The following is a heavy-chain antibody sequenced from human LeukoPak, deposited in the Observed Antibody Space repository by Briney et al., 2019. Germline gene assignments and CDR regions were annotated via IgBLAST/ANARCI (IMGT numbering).Heavy chain of an antibody. D-gene: IGHD3-3*01. CDR2: MNPNSGNT. CDR3: ARRQLRFLELDP. Sequence: ASVKVSCKASGYTFTKSGISWVRQAPGQGLEWMGWMNPNSGNTGYAQKFQGRVTMTRNTSISTAYMELSSLRSEDTAVYYCARRQLRFLELDPWGQGTLVTVSS. V-gene: IGHV1-8*01. CDR1: GYTFTKSG. J-gene: IGHJ5*02.